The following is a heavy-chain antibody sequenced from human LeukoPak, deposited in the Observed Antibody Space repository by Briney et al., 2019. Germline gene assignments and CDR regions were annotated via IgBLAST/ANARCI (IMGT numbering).Heavy chain of an antibody. D-gene: IGHD3-10*01. V-gene: IGHV3-7*03. CDR3: ARDIPVRGVTYGGY. J-gene: IGHJ4*02. CDR1: GFTFSGYW. CDR2: IKQDGSEK. Sequence: PGGSLRLSCAASGFTFSGYWMSWVRQAPGKGLEWVANIKQDGSEKYYVDSVKGRFTISRDNAKNSLYLQMNSLRAEDTGVYYCARDIPVRGVTYGGYWSQGTLVTVSS.